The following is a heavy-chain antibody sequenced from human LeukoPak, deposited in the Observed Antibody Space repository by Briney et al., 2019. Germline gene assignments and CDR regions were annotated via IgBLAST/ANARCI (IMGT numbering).Heavy chain of an antibody. CDR2: ISSSGGTT. J-gene: IGHJ2*01. V-gene: IGHV3-23*01. CDR3: VRKASYYDSSEDGYFDL. CDR1: GSTFSSYA. D-gene: IGHD3-22*01. Sequence: GSLRLSCAASGSTFSSYAMTWVRQAPGKGLEWVSGISSSGGTTYHADSVKGRFTISRDNPKNTLYLQMNSLRAEDTAVYYCVRKASYYDSSEDGYFDLWGRGTLVTVSS.